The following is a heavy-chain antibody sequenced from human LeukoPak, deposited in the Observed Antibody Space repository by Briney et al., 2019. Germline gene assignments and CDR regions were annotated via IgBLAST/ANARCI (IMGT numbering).Heavy chain of an antibody. D-gene: IGHD3-22*01. CDR2: IRNKANSYTT. CDR1: GLTFSDHY. Sequence: GGALRLSCAASGLTFSDHYMDWVRQAPGKGVEWVGRIRNKANSYTTGYAASVKGRITISRDDSKNSLYLQMNSLKTEDTAVYYCASSGRSSGYYYGMGYWGQGTLVTVSS. J-gene: IGHJ4*02. V-gene: IGHV3-72*01. CDR3: ASSGRSSGYYYGMGY.